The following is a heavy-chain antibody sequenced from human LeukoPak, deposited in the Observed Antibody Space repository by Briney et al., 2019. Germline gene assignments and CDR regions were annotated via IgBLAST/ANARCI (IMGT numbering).Heavy chain of an antibody. D-gene: IGHD2-15*01. CDR3: ARDLIVGYCSGGSCSPNDAFDI. J-gene: IGHJ3*02. V-gene: IGHV3-11*04. Sequence: GGSLRLSCAASGFTFSDYNMRWIRQAPGKGLEWVSSISRSGSTKYYADSVKGRFTISRDNAKNSLYLQMNSLRAEDTAVYYCARDLIVGYCSGGSCSPNDAFDIWGQGTMVTVSS. CDR2: ISRSGSTK. CDR1: GFTFSDYN.